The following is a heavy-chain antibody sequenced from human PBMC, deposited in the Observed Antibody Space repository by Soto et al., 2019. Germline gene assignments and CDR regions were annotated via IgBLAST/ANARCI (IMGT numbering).Heavy chain of an antibody. CDR1: GFTFSSYA. Sequence: GGSLRLSCAASGFTFSSYAMSWVRQAPGKGLEWVSAISGSGGSTYYADSVKGRFTISRDNSKNTLYLQMNSLRAEDTAVYYCAKDLHCSGGSCYDYWGQGTLVTVSS. CDR2: ISGSGGST. V-gene: IGHV3-23*01. CDR3: AKDLHCSGGSCYDY. J-gene: IGHJ4*02. D-gene: IGHD2-15*01.